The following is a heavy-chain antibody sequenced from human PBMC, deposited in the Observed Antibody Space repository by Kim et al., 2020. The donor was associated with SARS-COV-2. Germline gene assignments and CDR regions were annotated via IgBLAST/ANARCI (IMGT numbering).Heavy chain of an antibody. CDR3: ARHELVVVTAIPVFDY. V-gene: IGHV4-39*01. Sequence: LKRRVTVSVDTSKNQFSLNVSSVTAADTAVYYCARHELVVVTAIPVFDYWGQGTLVTVSS. D-gene: IGHD2-21*02. J-gene: IGHJ4*02.